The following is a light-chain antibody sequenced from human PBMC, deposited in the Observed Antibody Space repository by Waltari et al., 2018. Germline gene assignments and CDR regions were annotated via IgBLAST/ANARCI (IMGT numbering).Light chain of an antibody. Sequence: DIQMTQSPSTLSASVGDRVTITCRASQSISSGLAWYQQKPGKAPKLLIYKASSLESGGPSRFSGSGSGTEVTLTISSLQPDDFATYYCQQYNSYPWTFGQGTKVEIK. J-gene: IGKJ1*01. CDR1: QSISSG. CDR2: KAS. CDR3: QQYNSYPWT. V-gene: IGKV1-5*03.